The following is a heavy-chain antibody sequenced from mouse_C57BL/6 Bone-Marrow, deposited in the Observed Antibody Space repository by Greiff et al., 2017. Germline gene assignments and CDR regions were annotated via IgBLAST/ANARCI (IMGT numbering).Heavy chain of an antibody. J-gene: IGHJ1*03. CDR2: IGPGSGST. Sequence: VQLQQSGAELVKPGASVKISCKASGYTFTDYYINWVKQRPGQGLEWIGKIGPGSGSTYYNEKFKGKATLTADKSSSTAYMQLSSLPSEDSAVYFCAREGLCYGSSYWYIDVWGTGTTVTVSS. CDR1: GYTFTDYY. CDR3: AREGLCYGSSYWYIDV. D-gene: IGHD1-1*01. V-gene: IGHV1-77*01.